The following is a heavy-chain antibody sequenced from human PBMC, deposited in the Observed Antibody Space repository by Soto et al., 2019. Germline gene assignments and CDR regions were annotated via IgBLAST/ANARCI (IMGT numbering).Heavy chain of an antibody. CDR3: ARGRDSSSWATYYYYYYGMDV. D-gene: IGHD6-13*01. CDR2: FNYSGST. Sequence: SVTLSRTCAVCGGCFSGYYWSWIRQPPGKGLEWFGEFNYSGSTNYNPSLKSRVSISVETSKNQFSLNLSSVTAADTAVYYCARGRDSSSWATYYYYYYGMDVWGQGPTVTVSS. J-gene: IGHJ6*02. CDR1: GGCFSGYY. V-gene: IGHV4-34*01.